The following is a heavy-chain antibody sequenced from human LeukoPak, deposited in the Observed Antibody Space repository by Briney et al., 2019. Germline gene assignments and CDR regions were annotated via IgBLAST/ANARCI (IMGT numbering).Heavy chain of an antibody. J-gene: IGHJ5*02. D-gene: IGHD3-22*01. CDR2: IYYSGST. Sequence: PSQTLSLTCTVSGGSISSSSYYWGWIRQPPGKGLEWIGSIYYSGSTYYNPSLKSRVTISVDTSKNQFSLKLSSVTAADTAVYYCASPQSMIDTEYRSWGQGTLVTVSS. CDR1: GGSISSSSYY. V-gene: IGHV4-39*07. CDR3: ASPQSMIDTEYRS.